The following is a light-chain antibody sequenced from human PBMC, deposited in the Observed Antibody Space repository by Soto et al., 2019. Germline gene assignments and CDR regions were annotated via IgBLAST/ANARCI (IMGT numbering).Light chain of an antibody. CDR3: QQYGSSPET. Sequence: EIVLTQSPATLSVSPGERATLSCRASQSVDSDFLAWYQQRPGQAPRLLIYGASTRATGIPDSFSGSGSGTDFTLTISRLEPEDFAVYYCQQYGSSPETFGQGTKVDIK. CDR1: QSVDSDF. J-gene: IGKJ1*01. V-gene: IGKV3-20*01. CDR2: GAS.